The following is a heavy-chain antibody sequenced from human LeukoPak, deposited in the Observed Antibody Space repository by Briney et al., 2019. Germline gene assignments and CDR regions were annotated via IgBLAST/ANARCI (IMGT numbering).Heavy chain of an antibody. J-gene: IGHJ4*02. Sequence: SEPLSLPCTVSGGSINTYYWFWIRQPPGKGLEGFGYIYYSGPTKYSPSLKSRVTLSLDTPKIQIFLRLTSVTAADTAVYYCARRGRSSTDPFEYWGQGTLVTVSS. CDR2: IYYSGPT. D-gene: IGHD2-2*01. CDR3: ARRGRSSTDPFEY. CDR1: GGSINTYY. V-gene: IGHV4-59*08.